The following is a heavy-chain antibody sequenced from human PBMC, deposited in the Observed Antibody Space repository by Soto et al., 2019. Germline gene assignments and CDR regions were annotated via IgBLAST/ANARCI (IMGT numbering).Heavy chain of an antibody. CDR1: GYTFTNYY. CDR2: INPSGGGT. V-gene: IGHV1-46*01. J-gene: IGHJ5*02. CDR3: VKDPYCSSTSCSNWFDP. Sequence: ASVKVSCKASGYTFTNYYIHCVRQAPGQGLEWMGIINPSGGGTNYAQKFQDRVTMTRDTSTSTVYMELSSLRAEDTAVYYCVKDPYCSSTSCSNWFDPWGQGTLVTVSS. D-gene: IGHD2-2*01.